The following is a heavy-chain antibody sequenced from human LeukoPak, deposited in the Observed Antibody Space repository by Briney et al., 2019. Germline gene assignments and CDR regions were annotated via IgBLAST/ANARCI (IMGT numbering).Heavy chain of an antibody. J-gene: IGHJ4*02. CDR1: GYTCTSYD. CDR3: ARMSSSWHHFHDY. D-gene: IGHD6-13*01. CDR2: MNPNSGNT. V-gene: IGHV1-8*01. Sequence: ASVKVSCKASGYTCTSYDINWVRQATGQGLEWMGWMNPNSGNTGYAQKFQGRVTMTRNTSISTAYMELSSLRSEDTAVYYCARMSSSWHHFHDYWGQGTLVTVSS.